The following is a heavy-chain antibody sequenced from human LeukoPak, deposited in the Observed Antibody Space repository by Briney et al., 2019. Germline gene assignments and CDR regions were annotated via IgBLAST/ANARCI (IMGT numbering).Heavy chain of an antibody. D-gene: IGHD3-3*01. CDR2: INPNSGGT. J-gene: IGHJ5*02. CDR1: GYTFTGYY. V-gene: IGHV1-2*02. Sequence: ASAKVSCKASGYTFTGYYMHWVRQAPAQGVEWMGWINPNSGGTNYAQKFQGRVTMTRDTSISTAYMELSRLRSDDTAVYYCARVRVTIFGRAHWFDPWGQGTLVTVSS. CDR3: ARVRVTIFGRAHWFDP.